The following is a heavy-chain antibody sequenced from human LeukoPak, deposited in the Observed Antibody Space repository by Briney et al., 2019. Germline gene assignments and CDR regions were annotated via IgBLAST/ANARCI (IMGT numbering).Heavy chain of an antibody. CDR2: IYPGDSDT. D-gene: IGHD2-2*01. J-gene: IGHJ6*02. V-gene: IGHV5-51*01. CDR1: GYSFATSW. Sequence: GESLKISCKGSGYSFATSWIGWVRQMPGTGLEWMGIIYPGDSDTRYSPSFQGQVTISADKSISTAYLQWSSLKASDTAIYYCAGRGNAKSMDVWGQGTTVIVSS. CDR3: AGRGNAKSMDV.